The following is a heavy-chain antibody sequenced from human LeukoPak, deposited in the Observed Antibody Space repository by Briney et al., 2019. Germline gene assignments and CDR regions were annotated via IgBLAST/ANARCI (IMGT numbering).Heavy chain of an antibody. CDR2: ISSSSRYI. CDR3: ARVLEAASFDY. Sequence: GGSLRLSCAASGFTFSSYSMNWVRLAPGKGLEWVSSISSSSRYIYFADSLKGRFTISRDNAKDSLYLQMNSLRAEDTAVYYCARVLEAASFDYWGQGILVTVSS. V-gene: IGHV3-21*01. CDR1: GFTFSSYS. D-gene: IGHD6-25*01. J-gene: IGHJ4*02.